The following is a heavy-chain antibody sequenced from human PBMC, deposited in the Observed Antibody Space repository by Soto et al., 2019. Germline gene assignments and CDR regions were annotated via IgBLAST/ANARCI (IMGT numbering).Heavy chain of an antibody. Sequence: GPLRLPCAASGLTFSSYGMHWVRQAQGKGLEWVAVISYDGSNKYYADSVKGRFTISRDNSKNTLYLQMNSLRAEDTAVYYCAKDLYYYDSSGPFDYWGQGILVTVSA. CDR3: AKDLYYYDSSGPFDY. V-gene: IGHV3-30*18. CDR1: GLTFSSYG. D-gene: IGHD3-22*01. J-gene: IGHJ4*02. CDR2: ISYDGSNK.